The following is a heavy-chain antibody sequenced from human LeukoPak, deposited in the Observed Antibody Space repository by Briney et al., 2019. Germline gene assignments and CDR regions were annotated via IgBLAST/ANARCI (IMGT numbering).Heavy chain of an antibody. CDR3: AKDNGGNFVDY. CDR1: GFAFSSYG. V-gene: IGHV3-33*06. CDR2: IWYVGSNK. J-gene: IGHJ4*02. D-gene: IGHD4-23*01. Sequence: GGSLRLSCAASGFAFSSYGMHWVRQAPGKGLEWVAVIWYVGSNKYYADSVKGRFTISRDNSKNTLYLQMNSLRAEDTAVYYCAKDNGGNFVDYWGQGTLVTVSS.